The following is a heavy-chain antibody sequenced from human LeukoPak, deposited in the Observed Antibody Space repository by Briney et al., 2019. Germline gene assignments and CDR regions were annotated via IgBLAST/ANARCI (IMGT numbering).Heavy chain of an antibody. CDR1: GFTFDDYA. V-gene: IGHV3-9*01. D-gene: IGHD6-19*01. J-gene: IGHJ1*01. CDR3: ARAYKDRSLAGKKEFFQH. Sequence: TGGSLRLSCAASGFTFDDYAMHWVRQAPGKGLEWVSGISWNSGSIGYADSVKGRFTISRDNAKNSLYLQMNSLRAEDTALYYCARAYKDRSLAGKKEFFQHWGQGTLVTVSS. CDR2: ISWNSGSI.